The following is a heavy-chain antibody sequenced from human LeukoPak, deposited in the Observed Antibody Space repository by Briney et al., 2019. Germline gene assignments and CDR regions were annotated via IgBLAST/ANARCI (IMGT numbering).Heavy chain of an antibody. V-gene: IGHV7-4-1*02. J-gene: IGHJ3*02. CDR3: ARGSVAAQAGAFDI. Sequence: ASVKVSCKASGYTFTSYAMNWVRQAPGQGLEWMGWINTNTGNPTYAQGFTGRFVFSLDTSVSTAYLQISSLEAEDTAVYYCARGSVAAQAGAFDIWGQGTMVTVSS. D-gene: IGHD6-19*01. CDR2: INTNTGNP. CDR1: GYTFTSYA.